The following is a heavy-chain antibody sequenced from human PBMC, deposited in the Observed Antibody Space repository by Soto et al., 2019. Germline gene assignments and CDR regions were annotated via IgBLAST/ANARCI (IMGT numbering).Heavy chain of an antibody. CDR2: IYYSGST. CDR3: AAGRRGAYSSSWPPLDV. J-gene: IGHJ6*02. Sequence: QLQLQESGPGLVKPSETLSLTCTVSGGSISSSSYYWGWIRQPPGKGLEWIGRIYYSGSTYYNPSLKSRVTISVDTSKNQFSLKLSSVTAADTAVYYCAAGRRGAYSSSWPPLDVWGQGTTVTVSS. V-gene: IGHV4-39*01. CDR1: GGSISSSSYY. D-gene: IGHD6-13*01.